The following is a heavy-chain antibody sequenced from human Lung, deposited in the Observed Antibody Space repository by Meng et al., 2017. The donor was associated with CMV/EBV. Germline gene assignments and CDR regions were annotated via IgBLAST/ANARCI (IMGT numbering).Heavy chain of an antibody. V-gene: IGHV1-46*01. CDR3: ARDPIVGADFDFDY. D-gene: IGHD1-26*01. CDR2: INPSDDYT. J-gene: IGHJ4*02. Sequence: SVXVSXXASGYTFASYYVHWVRQAPGQGLEWLGLINPSDDYTEYAQKFQGRVTMTRDTSTNTVYMDLSSLRSEDTAVYYCARDPIVGADFDFDYWGQGPLVTVSS. CDR1: GYTFASYY.